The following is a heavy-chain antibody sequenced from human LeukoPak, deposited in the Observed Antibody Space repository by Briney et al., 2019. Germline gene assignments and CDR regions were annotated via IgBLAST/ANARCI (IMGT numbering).Heavy chain of an antibody. CDR1: GGSISSSSYY. Sequence: SETLSLTCTVSGGSISSSSYYWGWIRQPPGKGLEWIGSIYYSGSTYYNPSLKSRVTISVDTSKNQFSLKLSSVIAADTAVYYCASTWIRPYWGQGTLVTVSS. J-gene: IGHJ4*02. D-gene: IGHD5-18*01. CDR2: IYYSGST. CDR3: ASTWIRPY. V-gene: IGHV4-39*01.